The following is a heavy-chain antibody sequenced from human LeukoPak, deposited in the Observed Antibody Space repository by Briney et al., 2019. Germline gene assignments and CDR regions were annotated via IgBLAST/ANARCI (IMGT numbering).Heavy chain of an antibody. CDR1: GITLSNYG. J-gene: IGHJ6*03. D-gene: IGHD1-14*01. Sequence: GGSLRLSCAVSGITLSNYGMNWVRQAPGKGLEWVSYISGRSTSIYYADSVKGRFTISRDNAKNSLYLQMNSLRAEDTAVYYCARDSRSYSYYYMGVWGKGTTVTVSS. V-gene: IGHV3-48*04. CDR3: ARDSRSYSYYYMGV. CDR2: ISGRSTSI.